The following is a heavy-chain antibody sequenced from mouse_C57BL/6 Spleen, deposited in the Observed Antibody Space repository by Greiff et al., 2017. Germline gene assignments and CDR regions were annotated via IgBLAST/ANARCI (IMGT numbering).Heavy chain of an antibody. D-gene: IGHD1-1*01. V-gene: IGHV2-9-1*01. Sequence: VQLQESGPGLVAPSQSLSITCTVSGFSLTSYAISWVRQPPGKGLEWLGVIWTGGGTNYNSALKSRRSVSKDNSKSQVFLKMNSLQTDDTARYYCASVSLHYDGSAYWGQGTLVTVSA. CDR2: IWTGGGT. CDR3: ASVSLHYDGSAY. CDR1: GFSLTSYA. J-gene: IGHJ3*01.